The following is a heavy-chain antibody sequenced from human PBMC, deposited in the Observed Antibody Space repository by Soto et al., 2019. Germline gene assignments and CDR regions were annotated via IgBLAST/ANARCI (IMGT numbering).Heavy chain of an antibody. CDR3: VREGSGYNF. Sequence: SVKVSCKASGGSFSNFGISWVRQAPGQGLEWMGGIVPVFGRPNYAQRFRGRLTITADESTSTGDMELISLGYDDTAVYYCVREGSGYNFWGQGTQVTVSS. J-gene: IGHJ4*02. V-gene: IGHV1-69*13. D-gene: IGHD5-12*01. CDR2: IVPVFGRP. CDR1: GGSFSNFG.